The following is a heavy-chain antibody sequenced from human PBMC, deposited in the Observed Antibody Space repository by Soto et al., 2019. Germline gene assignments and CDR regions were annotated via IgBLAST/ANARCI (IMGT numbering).Heavy chain of an antibody. J-gene: IGHJ5*02. Sequence: SETLSLTCAVSGGSISSGGYSWSWIRQPTGKGLEWIGYIYHSGSTYYHPSLKSRVTISVDRSKTQFSLKLSSVTAADTAVYYCARVIILTGYYGWFDPWGQGTLVTVSS. CDR1: GGSISSGGYS. D-gene: IGHD3-9*01. V-gene: IGHV4-30-2*01. CDR2: IYHSGST. CDR3: ARVIILTGYYGWFDP.